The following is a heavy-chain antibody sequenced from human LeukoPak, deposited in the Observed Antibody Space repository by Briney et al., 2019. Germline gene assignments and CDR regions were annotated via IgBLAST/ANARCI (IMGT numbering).Heavy chain of an antibody. Sequence: GGSLRLSCLASGFSFTSYVMHWVRQAPGKGLEWVALITYDGYYKYYSDSVKGRFTISRDNGNNSLYLHMSRLRVEDTAVYYCARDLKGFNLWGQGALVTVSS. J-gene: IGHJ5*02. V-gene: IGHV3-30*03. CDR1: GFSFTSYV. CDR2: ITYDGYYK. CDR3: ARDLKGFNL.